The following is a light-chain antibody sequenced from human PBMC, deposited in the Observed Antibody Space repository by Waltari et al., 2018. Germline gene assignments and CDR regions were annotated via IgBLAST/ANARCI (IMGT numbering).Light chain of an antibody. Sequence: EIVMTQSPATLSVSPGVRATLSCRASQSVSSNLAWYLQKPGQAPRLLIYGASTRATGIPARFSGSGSGTEFTLTISSLQSEDFAVYYCQQYNNWPRTFGQGTKVEIK. V-gene: IGKV3-15*01. J-gene: IGKJ1*01. CDR3: QQYNNWPRT. CDR1: QSVSSN. CDR2: GAS.